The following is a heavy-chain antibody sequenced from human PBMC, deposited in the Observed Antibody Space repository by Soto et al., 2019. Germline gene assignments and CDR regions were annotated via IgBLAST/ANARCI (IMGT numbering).Heavy chain of an antibody. CDR1: GFTFSSYA. V-gene: IGHV3-23*01. J-gene: IGHJ6*02. Sequence: GGSLRLSCAASGFTFSSYAMSWVRQAPGKGLEWVSAISGSGGSTYYADSVKDRFTISRDNSKNTLYLQMNSLRAEDTAVYYCAKDSRKWSPRGMDVWGQGTTVTVSS. D-gene: IGHD2-15*01. CDR3: AKDSRKWSPRGMDV. CDR2: ISGSGGST.